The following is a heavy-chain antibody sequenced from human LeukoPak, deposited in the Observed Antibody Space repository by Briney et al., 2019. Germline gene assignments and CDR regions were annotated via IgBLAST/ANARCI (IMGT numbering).Heavy chain of an antibody. CDR1: GFTFSSYE. CDR2: ISGSGSTI. V-gene: IGHV3-48*03. CDR3: AELGITMIGGV. Sequence: SGGSLRLSCAASGFTFSSYEMNWVRQAPGKGLEWVSYISGSGSTIYYADSVKGRFTISRDNAKNSLYLQMNSLRAVDTAVYYCAELGITMIGGVWGKGTTVTISS. J-gene: IGHJ6*04. D-gene: IGHD3-10*02.